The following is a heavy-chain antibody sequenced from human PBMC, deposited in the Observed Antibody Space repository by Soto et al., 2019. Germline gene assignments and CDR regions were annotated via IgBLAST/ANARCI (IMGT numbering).Heavy chain of an antibody. CDR1: GFTFSSYA. D-gene: IGHD1-1*01. CDR2: ISYDGSNK. V-gene: IGHV3-30-3*01. CDR3: ARAPGGTHSYYYGMDV. Sequence: QVQLVESGGGVVQPGRSLRLSCAASGFTFSSYAMHWVRQAPGKGLEWVAVISYDGSNKYYADTVKGRFTISRDNSKNPLYLQMNCLGAEDRAVYYCARAPGGTHSYYYGMDVWGQGTTVTVSS. J-gene: IGHJ6*02.